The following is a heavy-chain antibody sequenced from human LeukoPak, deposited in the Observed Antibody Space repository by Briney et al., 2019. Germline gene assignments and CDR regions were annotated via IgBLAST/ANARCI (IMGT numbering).Heavy chain of an antibody. Sequence: ASVKVSCKAFGYRFSDHGISWVRQAPGQGLEWMGWLSVDNGYAKYAQRVQGRLTMTTDTSTTTAYMELRSLRPDDTAVYYCARRSGAWYYNAMDVWGQGTTVTVSS. CDR2: LSVDNGYA. CDR3: ARRSGAWYYNAMDV. V-gene: IGHV1-18*04. CDR1: GYRFSDHG. J-gene: IGHJ6*02. D-gene: IGHD3-10*01.